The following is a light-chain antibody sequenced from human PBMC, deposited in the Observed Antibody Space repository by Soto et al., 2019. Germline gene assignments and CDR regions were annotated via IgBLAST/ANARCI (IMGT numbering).Light chain of an antibody. CDR2: GVS. CDR3: QQYGSSGT. CDR1: QSITSTY. J-gene: IGKJ1*01. Sequence: ETVLTQSPGTLSLSPGERATLSCRASQSITSTYLAWYQQKPGQAPRLLIYGVSSRATGIPDRFSGSGSGTDFTLTISRLEPEDFAVYYCQQYGSSGTFGQGTKVDI. V-gene: IGKV3-20*01.